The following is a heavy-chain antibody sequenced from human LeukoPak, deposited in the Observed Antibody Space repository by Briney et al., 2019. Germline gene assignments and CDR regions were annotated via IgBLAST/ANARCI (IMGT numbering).Heavy chain of an antibody. V-gene: IGHV3-33*01. D-gene: IGHD3-10*01. Sequence: GGSLRLPCAAPGFTFRNYGMHWVRQTPGKGLEWVALIWYDGGNEYYADSVKGRFTISRDNFKNTLYLQMNSLRVEDTAIYYCARDSYRGRRGENAFDLWGQGTVVTVSS. CDR3: ARDSYRGRRGENAFDL. CDR2: IWYDGGNE. J-gene: IGHJ3*01. CDR1: GFTFRNYG.